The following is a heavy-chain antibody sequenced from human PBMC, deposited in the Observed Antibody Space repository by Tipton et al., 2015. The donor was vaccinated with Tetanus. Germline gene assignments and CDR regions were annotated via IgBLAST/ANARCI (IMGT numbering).Heavy chain of an antibody. Sequence: SLRLSCAASGFTFSSYAMSWVRQAPGKGLEWVANIKQGGSEKYYVDSVKGRFTISRDNAKNSLYLQMNSLRAEDTAVYYCARSPPGYCSGGSCQTTNWFDPWGQGTLVTVSS. CDR2: IKQGGSEK. D-gene: IGHD2-15*01. CDR3: ARSPPGYCSGGSCQTTNWFDP. CDR1: GFTFSSYA. J-gene: IGHJ5*02. V-gene: IGHV3-7*03.